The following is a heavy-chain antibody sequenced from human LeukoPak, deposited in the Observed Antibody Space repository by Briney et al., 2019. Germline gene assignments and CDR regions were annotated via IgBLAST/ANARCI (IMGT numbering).Heavy chain of an antibody. CDR2: IIPILGIA. CDR3: ARRFRRGDLMDV. V-gene: IGHV1-69*04. CDR1: GGTFSSYA. Sequence: SVKVSCKASGGTFSSYAISWVRQAPGQGLEWMGRIIPILGIANYAQKFQGRVTITADKSTSTAYMELSSLRSEDTAVYYCARRFRRGDLMDVWGQGTTVTVSS. J-gene: IGHJ6*02.